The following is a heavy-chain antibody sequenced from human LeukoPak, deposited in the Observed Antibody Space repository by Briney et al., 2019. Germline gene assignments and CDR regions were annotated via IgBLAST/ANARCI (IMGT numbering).Heavy chain of an antibody. V-gene: IGHV1-46*01. D-gene: IGHD2-2*01. CDR1: GYTFTSYY. J-gene: IGHJ4*02. CDR3: ARGGARCCSSTSCYADY. CDR2: INPSGGST. Sequence: EASVKVSCKASGYTFTSYYMHWVRQAPGQGLEWMGIINPSGGSTSYAQKFQGRVTMTRDTSTSTVYMELSSLRSEDTAVYYCARGGARCCSSTSCYADYWGQGTLVTVSS.